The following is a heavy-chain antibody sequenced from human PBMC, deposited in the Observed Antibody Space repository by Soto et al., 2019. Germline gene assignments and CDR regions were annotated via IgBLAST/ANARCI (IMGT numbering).Heavy chain of an antibody. CDR1: GYSFTSYW. CDR3: ARRRVWHDFWSGSGDDYYMDV. Sequence: GESLKISCKGSGYSFTSYWIGWVRQMPGKGLEWMGIIYPGDSDTRYSPSFQGQVTISADKSISTAYLKWSGLKASDTAMYYCARRRVWHDFWSGSGDDYYMDVWGKGTTVTVSS. V-gene: IGHV5-51*01. CDR2: IYPGDSDT. J-gene: IGHJ6*03. D-gene: IGHD3-3*01.